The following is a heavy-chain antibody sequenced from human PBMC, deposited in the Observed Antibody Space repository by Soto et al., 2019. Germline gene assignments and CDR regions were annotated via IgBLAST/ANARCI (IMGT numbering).Heavy chain of an antibody. D-gene: IGHD1-26*01. J-gene: IGHJ3*02. CDR1: GFTFSSYG. CDR2: ISFDGSRI. V-gene: IGHV3-30*18. Sequence: GGSLRLSCAASGFTFSSYGMNWVRQAPGKGLEWVAVISFDGSRIYYADSVKGRFTISRDKSNNTLYLQMNSLRPEDTAVYFCAKDPYRGTYLGAFEIGGQGTMVTVSS. CDR3: AKDPYRGTYLGAFEI.